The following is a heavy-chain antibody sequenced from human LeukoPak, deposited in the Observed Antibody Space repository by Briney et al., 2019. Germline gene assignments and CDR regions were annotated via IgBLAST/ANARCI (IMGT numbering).Heavy chain of an antibody. D-gene: IGHD3-10*01. J-gene: IGHJ3*02. Sequence: PGGSLRLPCAASGFSFSDYYMTWIRQAPGKGLEWVSFISSSGSAIYYADSMKGRFSISRDNAKKSLYLQMNSLRAEDTAIYYCARGMVRGDYDAFDIWGQGTMVTVSS. V-gene: IGHV3-11*01. CDR2: ISSSGSAI. CDR1: GFSFSDYY. CDR3: ARGMVRGDYDAFDI.